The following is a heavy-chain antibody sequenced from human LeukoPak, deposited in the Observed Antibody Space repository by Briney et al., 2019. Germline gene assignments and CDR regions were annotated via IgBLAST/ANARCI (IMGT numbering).Heavy chain of an antibody. J-gene: IGHJ3*02. CDR1: GGTFSSYA. V-gene: IGHV1-69*05. CDR2: IIPIFGTA. D-gene: IGHD5-24*01. Sequence: SVKVSCKASGGTFSSYAMSWVRQAPGQGFAWMGRIIPIFGTANYAQKFQGRVTITTDQSTSTAYMELSSLRSEDTAVYYCARDADGAFDIWGQGTMVTVSS. CDR3: ARDADGAFDI.